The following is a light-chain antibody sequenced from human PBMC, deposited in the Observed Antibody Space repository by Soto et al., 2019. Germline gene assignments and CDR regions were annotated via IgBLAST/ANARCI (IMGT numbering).Light chain of an antibody. V-gene: IGKV3-15*01. CDR3: QQYKNWPTIT. CDR1: QTVGSD. Sequence: EIVLTQSPATLPVSPGERASLSCRASQTVGSDLVWYQQRPGHPHRLLIYGASTRATSIPARFSGSGSGTEFTLTISSLQSEDFAVYYGQQYKNWPTITFGQGTRLEIK. CDR2: GAS. J-gene: IGKJ5*01.